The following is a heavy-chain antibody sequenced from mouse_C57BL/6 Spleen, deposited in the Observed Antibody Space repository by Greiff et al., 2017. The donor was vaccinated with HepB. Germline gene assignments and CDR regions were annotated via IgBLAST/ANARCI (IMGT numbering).Heavy chain of an antibody. V-gene: IGHV1-50*01. Sequence: QVQLKQPGAELVKPGASVKLSCKASGYTFTSYWMQWVKQRPGQGLEWIGEIDPSDSYTNYNQKFKGKATLTVDTSSSTAYMQLSSLTSEDSAVYYCASNYGSSYVGAYWGQGTLVTVSA. J-gene: IGHJ3*01. CDR3: ASNYGSSYVGAY. D-gene: IGHD1-1*01. CDR2: IDPSDSYT. CDR1: GYTFTSYW.